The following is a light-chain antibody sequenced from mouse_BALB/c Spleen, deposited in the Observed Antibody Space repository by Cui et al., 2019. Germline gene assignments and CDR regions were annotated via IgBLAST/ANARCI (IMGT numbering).Light chain of an antibody. V-gene: IGKV17-121*01. CDR3: LQSDNLPYT. CDR1: TDIDDD. J-gene: IGKJ2*01. Sequence: ETTVTQSPASLSMAIGEKVTISCITSTDIDDDMNWYQQKPGEPPNLLISKGNTLRPGVPSRFSSSGYGTDFVFTIENMLSEDVADYYCLQSDNLPYTFGGGTKLEIK. CDR2: KGN.